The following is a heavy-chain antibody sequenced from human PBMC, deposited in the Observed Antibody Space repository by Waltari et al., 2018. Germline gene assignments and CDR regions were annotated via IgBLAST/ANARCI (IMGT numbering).Heavy chain of an antibody. CDR1: GGSISSGGYY. Sequence: QVQLQESGPGLVKPSQTLSLTCTVAGGSISSGGYYWSWIRQPPGKGLEWIGYIYYSGGTYYNPSLKSRVTISVDTSKNQFSLKLSSVTAADTAVYYCARDHNWNYGYYGMDVWGQGTTVTVSS. CDR3: ARDHNWNYGYYGMDV. D-gene: IGHD1-7*01. J-gene: IGHJ6*02. V-gene: IGHV4-31*03. CDR2: IYYSGGT.